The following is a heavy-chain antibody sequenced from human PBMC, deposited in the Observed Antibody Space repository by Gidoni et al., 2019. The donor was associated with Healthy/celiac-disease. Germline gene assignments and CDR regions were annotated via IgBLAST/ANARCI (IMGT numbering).Heavy chain of an antibody. V-gene: IGHV4-39*01. D-gene: IGHD3-22*01. CDR3: ARQWLNYYDIPEFNAGFDP. CDR1: GGSISSSSYY. CDR2: IYYSGST. Sequence: QLQLQESGPGLVKPSETLSLTCTVSGGSISSSSYYWGWIRQPPGKGLEWMGSIYYSGSTYYNPSLKSRVTISVDTSKNQFSLKLSSVTAADTAVYYCARQWLNYYDIPEFNAGFDPWGQGTLVTVSS. J-gene: IGHJ5*02.